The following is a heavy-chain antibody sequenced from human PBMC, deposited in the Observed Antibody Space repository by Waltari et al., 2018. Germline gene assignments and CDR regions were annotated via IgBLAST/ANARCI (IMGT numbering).Heavy chain of an antibody. CDR2: IIPIFGKA. CDR1: GGTFSSYA. V-gene: IGHV1-69*04. J-gene: IGHJ4*02. Sequence: QVQLVQSGAEVKKPGSSVKVSCKASGGTFSSYAISWVRQAPGQGLEWMGRIIPIFGKANYAQKFQGRVTITADKSTSTAYMELSSLRSEDTAVYYCAREERYYYDSSGYSFDYWGQGTLVTVSS. CDR3: AREERYYYDSSGYSFDY. D-gene: IGHD3-22*01.